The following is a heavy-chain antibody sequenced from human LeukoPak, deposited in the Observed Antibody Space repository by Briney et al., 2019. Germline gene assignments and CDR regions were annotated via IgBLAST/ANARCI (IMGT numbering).Heavy chain of an antibody. D-gene: IGHD3-10*01. CDR1: GGSFSGYY. V-gene: IGHV4-59*01. J-gene: IGHJ4*02. CDR2: IYYSGST. Sequence: SETLSLTCAVYGGSFSGYYWSWIRQPPGKGLEWIGYIYYSGSTNYNPSLESRVTISVDTSKNQFSLKLSSVTAADTAVYYCAKAFSYYNSGTLDHWGQGTLVTVSS. CDR3: AKAFSYYNSGTLDH.